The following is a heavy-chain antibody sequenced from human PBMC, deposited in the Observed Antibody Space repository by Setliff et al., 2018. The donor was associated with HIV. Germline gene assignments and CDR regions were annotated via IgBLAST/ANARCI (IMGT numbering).Heavy chain of an antibody. CDR1: GGSISSYY. V-gene: IGHV4-4*09. J-gene: IGHJ6*02. D-gene: IGHD3-10*01. CDR2: IYTSGSP. CDR3: ARHGDGSGSFYYYGMDV. Sequence: NPSETLSLTCTVSGGSISSYYWSWIRQSPGKRLEWIGNIYTSGSPNCNPSLKSRVIISVDTSKNQFYLRLGSVTAADTAVYYCARHGDGSGSFYYYGMDVWGQGTTVTVSS.